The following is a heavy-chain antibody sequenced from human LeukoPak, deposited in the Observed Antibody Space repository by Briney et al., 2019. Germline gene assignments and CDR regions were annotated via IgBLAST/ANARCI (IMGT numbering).Heavy chain of an antibody. D-gene: IGHD1-26*01. CDR3: ARNLGTTIPFDC. J-gene: IGHJ4*02. CDR2: IKSNSGGT. V-gene: IGHV1-2*02. CDR1: GYTFTGYN. Sequence: ASVKVSCKASGYTFTGYNMHWVRQAPGQGPEWMGWIKSNSGGTDFAQKFQGRVTMTRDTSISTAYMELSGLRSDDTAVYYCARNLGTTIPFDCWGQGTLVTVSS.